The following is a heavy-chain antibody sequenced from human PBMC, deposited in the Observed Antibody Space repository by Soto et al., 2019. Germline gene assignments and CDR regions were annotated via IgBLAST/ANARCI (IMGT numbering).Heavy chain of an antibody. CDR3: ARSNTYCGGDCYSYYFDY. CDR2: INHSGST. Sequence: PSETLSLTCAVYGGSFSGYYWSWIRQPPGKGLEWIGEINHSGSTNYNPSLKSRVTISVDTSKNQFSLKLSSVTAADTAVYYCARSNTYCGGDCYSYYFDYWGQGTLVTVSS. CDR1: GGSFSGYY. D-gene: IGHD2-21*02. V-gene: IGHV4-34*09. J-gene: IGHJ4*02.